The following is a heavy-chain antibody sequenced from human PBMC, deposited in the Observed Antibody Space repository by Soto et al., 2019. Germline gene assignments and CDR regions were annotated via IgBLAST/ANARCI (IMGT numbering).Heavy chain of an antibody. CDR3: ARLGYCSTTSCYAYYYYYMDV. D-gene: IGHD2-2*01. CDR2: INWNGGRT. J-gene: IGHJ6*03. Sequence: VQLVESGRGVVRPGGSLRLSCAASGFTFDDYGMSWVRQAPGKGLEWVSGINWNGGRTGYADSVKGRFTISRDNAKNSLYLQMNSLRAEDTALYHCARLGYCSTTSCYAYYYYYMDVWGKGTTVTVSS. V-gene: IGHV3-20*01. CDR1: GFTFDDYG.